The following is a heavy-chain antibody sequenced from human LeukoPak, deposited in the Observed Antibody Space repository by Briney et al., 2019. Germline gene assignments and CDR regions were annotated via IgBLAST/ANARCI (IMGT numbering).Heavy chain of an antibody. D-gene: IGHD1-7*01. CDR2: YDSGST. Sequence: SETPSLTCTVSGGSISIYYWSWIRQPPGKGLEWLGYDSGSTDYNPSLKSRVTISADTSKNQFSLKLSSVTAADTAVYYCVRDRELFYWGQGTLVTVSS. CDR3: VRDRELFY. V-gene: IGHV4-59*01. CDR1: GGSISIYY. J-gene: IGHJ4*02.